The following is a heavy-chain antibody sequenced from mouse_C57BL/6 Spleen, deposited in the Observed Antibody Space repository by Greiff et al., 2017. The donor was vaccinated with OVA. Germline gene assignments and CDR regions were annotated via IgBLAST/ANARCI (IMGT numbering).Heavy chain of an antibody. Sequence: QVQLQQPGAELVKPGASVKLSCKASGFTFTSYWMQWVKQRPGQGLEWIGEIDPSGSYTNYNQKFKGKSTLTVDTSSSTAYMQLSSLTSEDTAVYYCARSFIVDYLLAKGYWGKGTSVTVSS. CDR1: GFTFTSYW. CDR2: IDPSGSYT. D-gene: IGHD2-4*01. J-gene: IGHJ4*01. V-gene: IGHV1-50*01. CDR3: ARSFIVDYLLAKGY.